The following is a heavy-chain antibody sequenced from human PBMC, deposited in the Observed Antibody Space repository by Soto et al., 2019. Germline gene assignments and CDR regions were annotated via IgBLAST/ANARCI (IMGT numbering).Heavy chain of an antibody. CDR1: GGTFSSYA. CDR3: ASPSRYCYKGLDS. D-gene: IGHD2-15*01. CDR2: IIPIFGTA. V-gene: IGHV1-69*13. J-gene: IGHJ4*02. Sequence: SVKVSCKASGGTFSSYAISWVRQAPGQGLEWMGGIIPIFGTANYAQKFQGRVTITADESTSTAYMELSSLRSEDTAVYYCASPSRYCYKGLDSWGRGPRVTVSS.